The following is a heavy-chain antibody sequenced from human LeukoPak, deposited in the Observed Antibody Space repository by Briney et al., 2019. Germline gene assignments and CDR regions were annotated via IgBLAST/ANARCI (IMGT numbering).Heavy chain of an antibody. CDR3: ARDIVIIPATIPLPATD. D-gene: IGHD2-2*01. Sequence: ASVKVSCKASGYTFTGYYMHWVRQAPGQGLAWMGWINPNSGGTNYAQKFQGRVTMTRDTSISTAYMELSRLRSDDTAMYYCARDIVIIPATIPLPATDWGQGTLVTVSS. CDR2: INPNSGGT. J-gene: IGHJ4*02. CDR1: GYTFTGYY. V-gene: IGHV1-2*02.